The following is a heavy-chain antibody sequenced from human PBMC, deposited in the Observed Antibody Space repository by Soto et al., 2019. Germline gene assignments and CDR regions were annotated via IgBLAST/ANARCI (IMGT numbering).Heavy chain of an antibody. CDR3: AKARRIAARQGYYFDY. D-gene: IGHD6-6*01. J-gene: IGHJ4*02. V-gene: IGHV3-23*01. CDR2: ISGSGGST. Sequence: EVQLLESGGGLVQPGGSLRLTCAASGFTFSSYAMSWVRQAPGKGLEWVSAISGSGGSTYYADSVKGRFTISRDNSKNTLYLQMNSLRAEDTAVYYCAKARRIAARQGYYFDYWGQGTLVTVSS. CDR1: GFTFSSYA.